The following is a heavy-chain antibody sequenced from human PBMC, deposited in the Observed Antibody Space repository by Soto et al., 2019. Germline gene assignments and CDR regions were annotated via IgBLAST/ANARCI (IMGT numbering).Heavy chain of an antibody. CDR1: GFTFSSYA. Sequence: QVQLVESGGGVVQPGRSLRLSCAASGFTFSSYAMYWVRQAPGKGLECVAVISYDGNNKYYADSVKGRFTISRDNSKNTMYMQMTSLRAEDTAVYYCARAGCDGGSCYTLVGLRYGMDVWGQGTTVTVSS. CDR3: ARAGCDGGSCYTLVGLRYGMDV. V-gene: IGHV3-30-3*01. J-gene: IGHJ6*02. CDR2: ISYDGNNK. D-gene: IGHD2-15*01.